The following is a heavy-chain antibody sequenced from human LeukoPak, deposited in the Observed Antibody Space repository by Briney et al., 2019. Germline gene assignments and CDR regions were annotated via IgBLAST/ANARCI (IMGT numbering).Heavy chain of an antibody. CDR2: IRYDGSNK. CDR1: GFTFSSYG. CDR3: AKDESGYAPYYFDY. J-gene: IGHJ4*02. Sequence: GGSLRLSCAASGFTFSSYGTHWVRQAPGKGLERVAFIRYDGSNKYYADSVKGRFTISRDNSKNTLYLQMNSLRAEDTAVYYCAKDESGYAPYYFDYWGQGTLVTVSS. V-gene: IGHV3-30*02. D-gene: IGHD5-12*01.